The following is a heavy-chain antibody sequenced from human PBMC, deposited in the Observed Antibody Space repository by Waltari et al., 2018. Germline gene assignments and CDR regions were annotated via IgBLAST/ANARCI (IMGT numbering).Heavy chain of an antibody. Sequence: EVQLVESGGGLVQPGRSLRLSCAASGFTFDDYAMHWVRQAPGKGLEWVSGISWNSGSIGYADSVKGRFTISRDNAKNSLYLQMNSLRAEDTAVYYCARGYYGGNSHFDYWGQGTLVTVSS. CDR2: ISWNSGSI. CDR1: GFTFDDYA. CDR3: ARGYYGGNSHFDY. D-gene: IGHD4-17*01. V-gene: IGHV3-9*01. J-gene: IGHJ4*02.